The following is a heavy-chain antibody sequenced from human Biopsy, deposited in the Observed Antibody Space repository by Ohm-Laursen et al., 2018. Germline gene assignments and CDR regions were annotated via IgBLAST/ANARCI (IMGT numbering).Heavy chain of an antibody. Sequence: GSVKVSCKASAYSFSDHRIHWVRQAPGQGLEWMGWINAKTGDTNYAQKFQGRVTMTRDTSISTAYVDLSSLRSDDTAVYYCTRGGYYYDSLAYYYWFDPWGQGTLVTVSS. CDR1: AYSFSDHR. CDR2: INAKTGDT. V-gene: IGHV1-2*02. J-gene: IGHJ5*02. CDR3: TRGGYYYDSLAYYYWFDP. D-gene: IGHD3-22*01.